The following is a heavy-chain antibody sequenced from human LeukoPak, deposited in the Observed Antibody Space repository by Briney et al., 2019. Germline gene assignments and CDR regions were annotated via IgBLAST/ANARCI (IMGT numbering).Heavy chain of an antibody. Sequence: ASVKVSCKASGYTFTGYYMHWVRQAPGQGLEWMGRINPNSGGTNYAQKFQGRVTMTRDTPISTAYMELSRLRSDDTAVYYCAREGADRSSTSCYFSYYGMDVWGQGTTVTVSS. CDR1: GYTFTGYY. D-gene: IGHD2-2*01. V-gene: IGHV1-2*06. J-gene: IGHJ6*02. CDR2: INPNSGGT. CDR3: AREGADRSSTSCYFSYYGMDV.